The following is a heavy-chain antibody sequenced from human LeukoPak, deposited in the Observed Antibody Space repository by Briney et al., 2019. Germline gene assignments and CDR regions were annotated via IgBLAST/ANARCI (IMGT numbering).Heavy chain of an antibody. CDR1: GFTFSSYA. CDR3: AKDLGYDFWSGYFAFDH. Sequence: GGSLRLSCAASGFTFSSYAMSWVRQAPGKVLEWVSAISGSGGTTNYADSVKGRFTISRDNSKNTLYLQMNSLRAEDTAVYYCAKDLGYDFWSGYFAFDHWGQGTLVTVSS. J-gene: IGHJ4*02. CDR2: ISGSGGTT. V-gene: IGHV3-23*01. D-gene: IGHD3-3*01.